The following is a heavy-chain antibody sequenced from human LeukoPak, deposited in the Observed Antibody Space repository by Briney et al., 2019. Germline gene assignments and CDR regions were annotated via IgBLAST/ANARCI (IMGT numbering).Heavy chain of an antibody. CDR1: GYIFTTYW. D-gene: IGHD1-1*01. Sequence: TGASLQISCKGSGYIFTTYWIGWVRQMPGKGLEWMGIIYPGDSDTRYSPSFQGQVTISADKSISTAYLQWSSLKASDTAMYYCARLTTNNWFDPWGQGTLVTVSS. CDR3: ARLTTNNWFDP. CDR2: IYPGDSDT. J-gene: IGHJ5*02. V-gene: IGHV5-51*01.